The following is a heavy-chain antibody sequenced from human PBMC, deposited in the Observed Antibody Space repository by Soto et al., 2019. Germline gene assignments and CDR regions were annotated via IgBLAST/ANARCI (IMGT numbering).Heavy chain of an antibody. Sequence: GSLRLSCAASGFTFSSYAMSWVRQAPGKGLEWVSAISGSGGSTYYADSVKGWFTISRDNSKNTLYLQMNSLRAEDTAVYYCAKPLDSSGTDACDSWGQGTRVTVSS. V-gene: IGHV3-23*01. D-gene: IGHD3-22*01. CDR3: AKPLDSSGTDACDS. CDR2: ISGSGGST. CDR1: GFTFSSYA. J-gene: IGHJ3*02.